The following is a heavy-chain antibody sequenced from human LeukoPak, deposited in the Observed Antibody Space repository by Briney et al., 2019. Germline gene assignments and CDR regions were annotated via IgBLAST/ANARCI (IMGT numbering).Heavy chain of an antibody. V-gene: IGHV3-74*01. D-gene: IGHD3-22*01. CDR3: ARANYYDSGGYPAAFDY. Sequence: GGSLRLSCAASGFTFSSYWMHCVRQAPGKGLVWVSRINSDGSSTSYADSVKGRFAISRDNAKNTLFLQMNSLRAEDTAVYFCARANYYDSGGYPAAFDYWGQGTLVTVSS. J-gene: IGHJ4*02. CDR2: INSDGSST. CDR1: GFTFSSYW.